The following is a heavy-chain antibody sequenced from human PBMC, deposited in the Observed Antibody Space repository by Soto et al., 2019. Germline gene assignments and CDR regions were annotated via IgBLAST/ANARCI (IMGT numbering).Heavy chain of an antibody. D-gene: IGHD4-17*01. J-gene: IGHJ4*02. V-gene: IGHV4-34*01. CDR3: ARVTVTAFDY. CDR2: INHSGST. Sequence: PSETLSLTCAVYGGSFSGYYWSWIRQPSGKGLEWIGEINHSGSTNYNPSLKSRVTISVDTSKNQFSLKLSSVTAADTAVYYCARVTVTAFDYWGQGTLVTVSS. CDR1: GGSFSGYY.